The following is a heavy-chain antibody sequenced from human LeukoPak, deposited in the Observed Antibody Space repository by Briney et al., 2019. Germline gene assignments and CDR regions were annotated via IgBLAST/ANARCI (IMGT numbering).Heavy chain of an antibody. V-gene: IGHV1-18*01. CDR1: GYTFTSYG. D-gene: IGHD6-19*01. Sequence: VSVKVSCKASGYTFTSYGISWVRQAPGQGLEWMGWISAYIGNTNYVQKLQGRVTMTTDTSTSTAYMELRSLRSDDTAVYYCARFSGVAVDYYYGMDVWGQGTTVTVSS. J-gene: IGHJ6*02. CDR3: ARFSGVAVDYYYGMDV. CDR2: ISAYIGNT.